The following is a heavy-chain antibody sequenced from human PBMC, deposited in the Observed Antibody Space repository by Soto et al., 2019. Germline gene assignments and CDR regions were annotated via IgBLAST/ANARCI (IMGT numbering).Heavy chain of an antibody. CDR3: AHLAVVAATNWFDP. D-gene: IGHD2-15*01. Sequence: QITLKESGPTLVKPTQTLTLTCTFSGFSLSASGVGVGWIRQPPGKALEWLALIYWNDDKRYSPSLKSRLTITKDTSKNQVVLTMTNMDPVDTATYYCAHLAVVAATNWFDPWGQGTLVTVSS. V-gene: IGHV2-5*01. J-gene: IGHJ5*02. CDR2: IYWNDDK. CDR1: GFSLSASGVG.